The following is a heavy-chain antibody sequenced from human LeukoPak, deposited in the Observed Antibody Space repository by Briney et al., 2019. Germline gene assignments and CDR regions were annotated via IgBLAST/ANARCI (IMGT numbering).Heavy chain of an antibody. J-gene: IGHJ4*02. D-gene: IGHD6-19*01. CDR2: IKQDGSEK. CDR3: ARETGIPVAGLNPCYFDY. CDR1: GFTFSSYW. Sequence: GGSLRLSCAASGFTFSSYWMSWVRQAPGKGLEWVANIKQDGSEKYYVDSVKGRFTMSRDNARNSLYLQMNSLRVEDTAVYYCARETGIPVAGLNPCYFDYWGQGPLVTVSS. V-gene: IGHV3-7*01.